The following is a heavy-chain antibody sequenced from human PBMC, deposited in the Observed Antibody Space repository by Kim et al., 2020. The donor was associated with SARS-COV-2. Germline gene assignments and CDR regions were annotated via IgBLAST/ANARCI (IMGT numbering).Heavy chain of an antibody. CDR2: IYYSGST. J-gene: IGHJ6*02. CDR3: ARRLDTAMVYYYYYYGMDV. CDR1: GGSISSSSYY. D-gene: IGHD5-18*01. Sequence: SETLSLTCTVSGGSISSSSYYWGWIRQPPGKGLEWIGSIYYSGSTYYNPSLKSRVTISVDTSKNQFSLKLSSVTAADTAAYYCARRLDTAMVYYYYYYGMDVWGQGTTVTVSS. V-gene: IGHV4-39*01.